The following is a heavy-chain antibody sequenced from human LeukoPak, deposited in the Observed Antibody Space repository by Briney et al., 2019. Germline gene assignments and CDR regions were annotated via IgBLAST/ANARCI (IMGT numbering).Heavy chain of an antibody. J-gene: IGHJ4*02. V-gene: IGHV4-61*08. CDR3: VREYSGFDY. D-gene: IGHD5-12*01. Sequence: PSETLSLSCTASGDPISGSGYYNNYKWTWLRQPPGKGLEWIGYIYYSGNTNYNPSLKRRFTLSVDTSKNQFSLKLTSVAAADTAVYYCVREYSGFDYWGQGTLVTVSS. CDR2: IYYSGNT. CDR1: GDPISGSGYY.